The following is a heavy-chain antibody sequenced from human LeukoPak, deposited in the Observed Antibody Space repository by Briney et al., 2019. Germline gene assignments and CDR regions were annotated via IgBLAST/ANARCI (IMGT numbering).Heavy chain of an antibody. CDR1: GYTFTGYY. CDR3: ARDLVDSSSWYGRDAFDI. D-gene: IGHD6-13*01. Sequence: ASVKVSCKASGYTFTGYYMHWVRQAPGQGLEWMGWINPNSGGTNYAQKFQGRVTMTRDTSISTAYMELSRLRSDDTAVYYCARDLVDSSSWYGRDAFDIWGQGTMVTVSS. J-gene: IGHJ3*02. V-gene: IGHV1-2*02. CDR2: INPNSGGT.